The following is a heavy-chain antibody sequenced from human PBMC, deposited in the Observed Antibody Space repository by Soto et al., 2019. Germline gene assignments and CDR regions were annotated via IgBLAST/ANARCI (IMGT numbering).Heavy chain of an antibody. CDR3: AREPGYCSGGSCYWLGWFDP. D-gene: IGHD2-15*01. V-gene: IGHV1-69*13. Sequence: SVKVSCNASGGTFSSYAISWVRQAPGQGLEWMGGIIPIFGTANYAQKFQGRVTITADESTSTAYMELSSLRSEDTAVYYCAREPGYCSGGSCYWLGWFDPWGQGTLVTVS. J-gene: IGHJ5*02. CDR1: GGTFSSYA. CDR2: IIPIFGTA.